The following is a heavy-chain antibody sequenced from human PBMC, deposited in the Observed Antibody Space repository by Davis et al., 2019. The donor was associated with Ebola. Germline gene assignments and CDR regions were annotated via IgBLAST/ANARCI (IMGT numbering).Heavy chain of an antibody. V-gene: IGHV4-59*12. CDR2: IYYSGST. J-gene: IGHJ6*02. CDR3: ARGRSGCSGGSCYSRVYYYYYYGMDV. Sequence: MPSETLSLTCTVSGGSISSYYWSWIRRPPGKGLEWIGYIYYSGSTNYNPSLKSRVTISVDTSKNQFSLQLNSVTPEDTAVYYCARGRSGCSGGSCYSRVYYYYYYGMDVWGQGTTVTVSS. CDR1: GGSISSYY. D-gene: IGHD2-15*01.